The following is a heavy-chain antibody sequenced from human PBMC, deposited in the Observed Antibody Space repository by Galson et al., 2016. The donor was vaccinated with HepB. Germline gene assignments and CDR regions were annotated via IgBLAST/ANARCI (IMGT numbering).Heavy chain of an antibody. J-gene: IGHJ6*03. CDR3: ARAYYDFWSGIHYYYMDV. CDR2: INTYNGNT. D-gene: IGHD3-3*01. CDR1: GYSITSYG. V-gene: IGHV1-18*04. Sequence: SVKVSCKASGYSITSYGITWVRQAPGQGLEWMGWINTYNGNTNYAQKVQGRFTLTTDTSTSTAYMELRSLRSDDTAVYYCARAYYDFWSGIHYYYMDVWGKGTTVTVSS.